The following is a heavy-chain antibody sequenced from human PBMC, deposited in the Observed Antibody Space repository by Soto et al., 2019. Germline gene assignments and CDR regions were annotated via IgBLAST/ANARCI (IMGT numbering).Heavy chain of an antibody. CDR2: IYYTGNT. CDR1: GGSITDSTYH. J-gene: IGHJ4*02. D-gene: IGHD2-8*01. V-gene: IGHV4-39*01. CDR3: SRLSNGRPGDF. Sequence: LSLTCTVSGGSITDSTYHWGWSRQPPGKGLEWIGSIYYTGNTYYNPSLKSRVTISMDTSKNQFSLTLNSVTAADTAMYYCSRLSNGRPGDFWGQGTLVTV.